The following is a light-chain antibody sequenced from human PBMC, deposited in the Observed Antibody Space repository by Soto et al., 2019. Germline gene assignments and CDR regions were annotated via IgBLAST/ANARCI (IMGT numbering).Light chain of an antibody. Sequence: EIVLTQSPGTLSLSPGERATLSCRASQSVSSSNLAWYQQKPGQAPRLLIYGASTRATGIPARFSGSGSGTEFTLTISRLQSEDFAVYYCQQYNNWPPITFGQGTRLEI. CDR2: GAS. CDR3: QQYNNWPPIT. CDR1: QSVSSSN. V-gene: IGKV3-15*01. J-gene: IGKJ5*01.